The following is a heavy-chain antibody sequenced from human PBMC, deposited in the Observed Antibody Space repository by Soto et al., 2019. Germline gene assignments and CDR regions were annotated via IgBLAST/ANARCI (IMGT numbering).Heavy chain of an antibody. CDR1: GGTFSSYT. V-gene: IGHV1-69*02. D-gene: IGHD5-18*01. CDR3: ASDQKGYSYDY. CDR2: IIPILGIA. Sequence: QVQLVQSGAEVKKPGSSVKVSCKASGGTFSSYTISWVRQAPGQGLEWMGRIIPILGIANYAQKFQGRVTITADKSTSTAYMELSSLRSEDTAVYYCASDQKGYSYDYWGQGTLVTVSS. J-gene: IGHJ4*02.